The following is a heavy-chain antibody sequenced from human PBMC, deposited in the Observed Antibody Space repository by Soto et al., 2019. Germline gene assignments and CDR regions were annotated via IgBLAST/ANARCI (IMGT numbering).Heavy chain of an antibody. CDR3: IKVLTRGVGVPRFYFDS. D-gene: IGHD3-9*01. J-gene: IGHJ4*01. Sequence: PGGSLRLSCAASGFTFSNDWMHWVRQAPGKGLEWVSRINADGGSTHYADSVRGRFTISRDNAKNTLFLQLNSLRVEDTAIYYCIKVLTRGVGVPRFYFDSSGHGTLVTV. CDR2: INADGGST. V-gene: IGHV3-74*01. CDR1: GFTFSNDW.